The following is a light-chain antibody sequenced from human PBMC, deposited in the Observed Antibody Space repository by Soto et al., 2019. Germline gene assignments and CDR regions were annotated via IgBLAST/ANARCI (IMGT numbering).Light chain of an antibody. CDR3: QQYYSSWT. CDR1: QSISSTF. J-gene: IGKJ1*01. Sequence: EIVLTQSPGTLSLSPGERATLSCRASQSISSTFLAWYQHKPGQAPRVLIYGASRRATAIPDRFSGSGSGTDFTLTISRLEPEDFALYYCQQYYSSWTFGQGTTVEIK. V-gene: IGKV3-20*01. CDR2: GAS.